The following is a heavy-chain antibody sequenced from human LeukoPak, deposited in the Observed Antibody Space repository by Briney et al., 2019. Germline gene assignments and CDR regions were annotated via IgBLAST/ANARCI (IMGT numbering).Heavy chain of an antibody. CDR3: ARRKDVRHFGSAYYPLDH. Sequence: GGSLRLSCDVAGFTIDDYGMDWVRQAPGKGLEWVSDINWNGGSTSYAASVRGRFTVSRDNAKNLLYLEMTSLRVEDTALYYCARRKDVRHFGSAYYPLDHWGQGTLVTVS. CDR2: INWNGGST. V-gene: IGHV3-20*04. J-gene: IGHJ5*02. CDR1: GFTIDDYG. D-gene: IGHD3-3*02.